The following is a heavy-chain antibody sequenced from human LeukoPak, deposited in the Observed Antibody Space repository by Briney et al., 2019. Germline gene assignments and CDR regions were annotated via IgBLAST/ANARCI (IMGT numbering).Heavy chain of an antibody. Sequence: SETLSLTCTVSGGSISSSSYYWGWIRQPPGKGLEWIGSLYYSGSTYYNPSLKSRVTISVDTSKNQFSLKLSSVAAADTAVYYCARQPDMITFGGVSPWGQGTLVTVSS. CDR3: ARQPDMITFGGVSP. D-gene: IGHD3-16*01. CDR2: LYYSGST. J-gene: IGHJ5*02. CDR1: GGSISSSSYY. V-gene: IGHV4-39*01.